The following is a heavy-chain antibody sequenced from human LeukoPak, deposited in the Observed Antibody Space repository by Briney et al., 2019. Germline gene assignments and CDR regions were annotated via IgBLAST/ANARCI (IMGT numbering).Heavy chain of an antibody. V-gene: IGHV4-59*01. CDR3: ARDPADYGDYQYYGMDV. Sequence: SETLSHTCTVSGGSISSYYWSWIRQPPGKGLEWIGYIYYSGSTNYNPSLKSRVTISVDTSKNQFSLKLSSVTAADTAVYYCARDPADYGDYQYYGMDVWGQGTTVTVSS. J-gene: IGHJ6*02. D-gene: IGHD4-17*01. CDR1: GGSISSYY. CDR2: IYYSGST.